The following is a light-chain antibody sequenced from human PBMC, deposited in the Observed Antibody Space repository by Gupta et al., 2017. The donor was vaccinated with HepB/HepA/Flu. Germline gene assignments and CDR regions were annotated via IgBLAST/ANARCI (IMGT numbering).Light chain of an antibody. J-gene: IGLJ2*01. CDR2: DVN. CDR3: CSYAGTYTLV. CDR1: SNTIGLYNY. V-gene: IGLV2-11*01. Sequence: QSALTQPRSVSGSPGQSVTISCTGTSNTIGLYNYVSWYQHHPGKAPKLIIYDVNKRPSGVPDRFSGSKSGNTASLTISGLQAEDEANYYCCSYAGTYTLVFGGGTKMTVL.